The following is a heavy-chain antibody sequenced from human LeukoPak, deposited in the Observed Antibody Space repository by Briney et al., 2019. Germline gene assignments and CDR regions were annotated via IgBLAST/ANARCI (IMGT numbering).Heavy chain of an antibody. CDR2: IYTSGST. J-gene: IGHJ4*02. Sequence: SETLSLTCTVSDGSLSSYYWSWIRQLAGKGLEWIGRIYTSGSTSYNPSLKSRVTMSVDTSKKQFSLKLSSVTAADTAVYYCARDNWNSLDYWGQGTLVTVSS. D-gene: IGHD1-7*01. V-gene: IGHV4-4*07. CDR3: ARDNWNSLDY. CDR1: DGSLSSYY.